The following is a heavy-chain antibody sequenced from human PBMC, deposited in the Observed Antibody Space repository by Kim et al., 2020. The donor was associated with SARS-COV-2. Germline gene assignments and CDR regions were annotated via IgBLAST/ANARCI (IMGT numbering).Heavy chain of an antibody. J-gene: IGHJ5*02. V-gene: IGHV4-30-2*01. CDR3: ARGRGYCSGGSCYSGWSWFDP. Sequence: SETLSLTCAVSGGSISSGGYSWSWIRQPPGKGLEWIGYIYHSGSTYYNPSLKSRVTISVDRSKNQFSLKLSSVTAADTAVYYCARGRGYCSGGSCYSGWSWFDPWGQGTLVTVSS. D-gene: IGHD2-15*01. CDR1: GGSISSGGYS. CDR2: IYHSGST.